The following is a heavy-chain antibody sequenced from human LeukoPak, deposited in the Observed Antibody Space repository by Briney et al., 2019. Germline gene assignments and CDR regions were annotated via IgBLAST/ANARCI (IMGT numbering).Heavy chain of an antibody. CDR3: AKDAVGGGSSIINWFDP. J-gene: IGHJ5*02. Sequence: PGGSLRLSCAASGFTFSSYGMHWVRQAPGKGLEWVSSVGSNGATTYYADSVKGRFTISRDNSKNSLYLQMIGLRAEDTARYHCAKDAVGGGSSIINWFDPWGQGVMVTVSS. CDR1: GFTFSSYG. D-gene: IGHD1-26*01. V-gene: IGHV3-23*01. CDR2: VGSNGATT.